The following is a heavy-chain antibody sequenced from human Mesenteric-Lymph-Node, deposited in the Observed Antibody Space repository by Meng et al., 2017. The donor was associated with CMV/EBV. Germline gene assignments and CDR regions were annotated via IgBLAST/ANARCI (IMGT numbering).Heavy chain of an antibody. CDR2: ISSSSSYI. D-gene: IGHD6-6*01. CDR1: GFTFSSYS. V-gene: IGHV3-21*01. Sequence: LTGAASGFTFSSYSMNWVRQAPGKGLEWVSSISSSSSYIYYADSVKGRFTISRDNAKNSLYLQMNSLRAEDTAVYYCARDRGSIAARPSYYYGMDVWGQGTTVTVSS. CDR3: ARDRGSIAARPSYYYGMDV. J-gene: IGHJ6*02.